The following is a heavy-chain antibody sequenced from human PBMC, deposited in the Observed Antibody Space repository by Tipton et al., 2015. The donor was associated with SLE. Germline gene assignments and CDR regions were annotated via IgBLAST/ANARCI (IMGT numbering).Heavy chain of an antibody. V-gene: IGHV3-11*04. CDR3: ARISSGNYCLDY. CDR2: ISSSAITT. Sequence: SLRLSCAVSGFTFSGYYMSWIRQAPGKGLEWVSQISSSAITTYYAGSVKGRFTVSRDNARNSLYLQMNSLRVEDTAVYHCARISSGNYCLDYWGQGTLVTVSS. J-gene: IGHJ4*02. D-gene: IGHD3-10*01. CDR1: GFTFSGYY.